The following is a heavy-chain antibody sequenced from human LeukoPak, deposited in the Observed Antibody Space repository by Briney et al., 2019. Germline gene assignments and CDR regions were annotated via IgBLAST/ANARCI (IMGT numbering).Heavy chain of an antibody. D-gene: IGHD6-19*01. CDR1: GGSISSSSYY. Sequence: PSETLSLTCTVSGGSISSSSYYWGWIRQPPGKGLEWIGSIYYSGSTYYNPSLKSRVTISVDTSKNQFSLKLSSVTAADTAVYYCASTRYSSGLYDVINLGYWGQGTLVTVSS. V-gene: IGHV4-39*01. CDR3: ASTRYSSGLYDVINLGY. CDR2: IYYSGST. J-gene: IGHJ4*02.